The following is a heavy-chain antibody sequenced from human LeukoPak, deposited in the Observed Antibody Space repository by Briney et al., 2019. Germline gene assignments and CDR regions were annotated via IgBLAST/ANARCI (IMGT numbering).Heavy chain of an antibody. CDR1: GYAFTSYY. D-gene: IGHD3-22*01. CDR2: INPSGGST. Sequence: ASVKVSFKASGYAFTSYYMHWVRQAPGQGLEWMGIINPSGGSTSYAQKFQGRVTMTRDTSTSTVYMELSSLRSEDTAVYYCARAYYDSSGYHHNWFDPWGQGTLVTVSS. CDR3: ARAYYDSSGYHHNWFDP. J-gene: IGHJ5*02. V-gene: IGHV1-46*01.